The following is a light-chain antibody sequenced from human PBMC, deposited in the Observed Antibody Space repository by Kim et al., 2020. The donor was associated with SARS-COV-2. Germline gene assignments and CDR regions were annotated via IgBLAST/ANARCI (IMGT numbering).Light chain of an antibody. V-gene: IGKV1-27*01. CDR3: QKYDRAPWT. J-gene: IGKJ1*01. CDR2: AAS. CDR1: QGISNY. Sequence: ASVGDRVPIPCRASQGISNYLAWYQQKPEKVPKLLIYAASTLQSGVSSRFSGSGSGTDFSLTISSLQPEDVASYYCQKYDRAPWTFGQGTKVDIK.